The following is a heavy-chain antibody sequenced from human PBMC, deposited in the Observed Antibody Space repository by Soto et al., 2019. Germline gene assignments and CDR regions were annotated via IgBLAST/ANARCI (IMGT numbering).Heavy chain of an antibody. Sequence: ASVKVSCKASGYTFTSYGISWVRQAPGQGLEWMGWISAYNGNTNYAQKLQGRVTMTTDTSTSTAYMELRSLRSDDTAVYYCARDQKKEDIVVVPAAIYYYYGMDFWGQGTTVTVSS. CDR2: ISAYNGNT. V-gene: IGHV1-18*04. CDR3: ARDQKKEDIVVVPAAIYYYYGMDF. CDR1: GYTFTSYG. J-gene: IGHJ6*02. D-gene: IGHD2-2*01.